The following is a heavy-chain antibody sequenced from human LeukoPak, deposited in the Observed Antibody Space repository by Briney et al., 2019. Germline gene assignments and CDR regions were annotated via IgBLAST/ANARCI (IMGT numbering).Heavy chain of an antibody. Sequence: GASVKVSCKASGYTFTGYYIHCVRQAPGQGLECRGWINPNSGGTNYAQNFQGRVTMTRDTSISTAYMELSRLRSDDTAVYYCARGGSGSYFSWLDPWGQGTLVTVSS. CDR3: ARGGSGSYFSWLDP. CDR1: GYTFTGYY. CDR2: INPNSGGT. V-gene: IGHV1-2*02. J-gene: IGHJ5*02. D-gene: IGHD3-10*01.